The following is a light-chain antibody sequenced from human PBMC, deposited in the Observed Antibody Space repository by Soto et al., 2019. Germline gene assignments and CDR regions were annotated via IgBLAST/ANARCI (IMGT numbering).Light chain of an antibody. CDR3: CSFAGSSTDV. CDR1: SSDVGTYDL. J-gene: IGLJ1*01. Sequence: QSALTQPASVSGSPGQSITISCTGSSSDVGTYDLVSWYQQHPGKAPKLILYEGSKRPSGVSNRFSGSNSGNTASLTISGLQAEDEADYYCCSFAGSSTDVFGTGTKLTVL. CDR2: EGS. V-gene: IGLV2-23*01.